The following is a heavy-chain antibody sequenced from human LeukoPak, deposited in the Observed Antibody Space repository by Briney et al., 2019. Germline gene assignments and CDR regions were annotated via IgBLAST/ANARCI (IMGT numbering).Heavy chain of an antibody. D-gene: IGHD3-10*01. V-gene: IGHV3-7*01. CDR2: IKQDGSDN. CDR1: GFTFSVYW. J-gene: IGHJ4*02. Sequence: PGGSLRLSCAASGFTFSVYWMSWVRQAPGKGLEWVAYIKQDGSDNYYVDPVKGRLTITKDNAKNTLYLQMNSLRDEDAAVYYCARALRRGPSQFDYWGQGTRVTVSS. CDR3: ARALRRGPSQFDY.